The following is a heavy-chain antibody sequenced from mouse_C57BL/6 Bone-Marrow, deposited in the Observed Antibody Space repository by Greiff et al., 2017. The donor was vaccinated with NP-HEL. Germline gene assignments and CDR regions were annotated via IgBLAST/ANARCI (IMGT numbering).Heavy chain of an antibody. J-gene: IGHJ3*01. Sequence: DVKLQESGPGLAKPSQTLSLTCSVTGYSITSDYWNWIRKFPGNKLEYMGYISYSGSTYYNPSLKSRISITRDTSKNQYYLQLNSVTTEDTATYYCARSYDYDSAWFAYWGQGTLVTVSA. V-gene: IGHV3-8*01. CDR2: ISYSGST. D-gene: IGHD2-4*01. CDR3: ARSYDYDSAWFAY. CDR1: GYSITSDY.